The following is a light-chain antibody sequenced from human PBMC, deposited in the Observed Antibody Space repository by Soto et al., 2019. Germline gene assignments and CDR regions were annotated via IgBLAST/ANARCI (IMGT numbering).Light chain of an antibody. J-gene: IGLJ2*01. CDR2: DNN. CDR1: SSNIVNNY. CDR3: GTWDSSLSVVV. V-gene: IGLV1-51*01. Sequence: QSVLTQPRSVSAAPGQKVTIACSGSSSNIVNNYVSWYQQLPGTAPKLLIYDNNKPPSGIPDRFSGSKSGTSATLGITGLQTGDEADYYCGTWDSSLSVVVFGGGTKLTVL.